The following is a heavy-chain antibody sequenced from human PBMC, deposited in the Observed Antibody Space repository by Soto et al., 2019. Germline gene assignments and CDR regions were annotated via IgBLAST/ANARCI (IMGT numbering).Heavy chain of an antibody. Sequence: SETLSLTCAFYGGSFSGYYWSLIRQPPGKGLEWIGEINHSGSTNYNPSLKSRVTISVDTSKNQFSLKLSSVTAADTAVYYCARGREWLRLTNWFDPWGQGTLVTVSS. CDR2: INHSGST. J-gene: IGHJ5*02. D-gene: IGHD5-12*01. V-gene: IGHV4-34*01. CDR3: ARGREWLRLTNWFDP. CDR1: GGSFSGYY.